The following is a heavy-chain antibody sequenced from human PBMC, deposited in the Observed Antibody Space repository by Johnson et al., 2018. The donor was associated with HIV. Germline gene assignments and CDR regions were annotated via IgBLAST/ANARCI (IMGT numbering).Heavy chain of an antibody. CDR1: GFTLSSYW. CDR3: VRRQYISTWQDAFDV. Sequence: MQLVESGGGLVQPGGSLRLSCAASGFTLSSYWMHWVRQAPGKGLVWVSRINSAGSSTSYADSVKGRFTISRDNSKNTLYLQLGSLRDDDTAVYYCVRRQYISTWQDAFDVWGQGTTVTVSS. D-gene: IGHD6-13*01. CDR2: INSAGSST. J-gene: IGHJ3*01. V-gene: IGHV3-74*01.